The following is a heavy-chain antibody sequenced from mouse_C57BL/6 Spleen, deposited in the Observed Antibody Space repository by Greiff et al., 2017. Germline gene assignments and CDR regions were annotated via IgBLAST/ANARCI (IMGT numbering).Heavy chain of an antibody. D-gene: IGHD2-4*01. CDR1: GYTFTSYW. CDR3: ARVDDYHWYFDV. J-gene: IGHJ1*03. Sequence: QVQLQQPGAELVKPGASVKMSCKASGYTFTSYWITWVKQRPGQGLEWIGDIYPGSGSTNYNEKFKSKATLTVDTSSSTAYMQLSILTSEDSAVYYCARVDDYHWYFDVWGTGTTVTVSS. CDR2: IYPGSGST. V-gene: IGHV1-55*01.